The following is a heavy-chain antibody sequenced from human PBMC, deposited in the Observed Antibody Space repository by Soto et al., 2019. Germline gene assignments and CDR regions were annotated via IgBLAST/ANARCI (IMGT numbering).Heavy chain of an antibody. J-gene: IGHJ6*02. CDR1: GGTFSSYA. Sequence: GPPVKVSCKASGGTFSSYAISWVRQAPGQGLEWMGGIIPIFGRANYAQKVQGRVTVAADESTSTAYLELSSLRSEDTAVYYCATGGYSGYDYNYYYYGMDVWGQGTTVTVSS. CDR3: ATGGYSGYDYNYYYYGMDV. V-gene: IGHV1-69*13. CDR2: IIPIFGRA. D-gene: IGHD5-12*01.